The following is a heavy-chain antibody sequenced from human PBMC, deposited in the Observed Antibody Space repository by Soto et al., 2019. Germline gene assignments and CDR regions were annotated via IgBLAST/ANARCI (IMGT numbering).Heavy chain of an antibody. V-gene: IGHV4-34*01. D-gene: IGHD6-6*01. CDR3: ARLPGAARLSWFDP. J-gene: IGHJ5*02. CDR2: INHSGST. CDR1: GGSFSGYY. Sequence: SETLSLTCAVYGGSFSGYYWSWIRQPPGKGLEWIGEINHSGSTNYNPSLKSRVTISVDTPKNQFSLKLSSVTAADTAVYYCARLPGAARLSWFDPWGQGTLVTVSS.